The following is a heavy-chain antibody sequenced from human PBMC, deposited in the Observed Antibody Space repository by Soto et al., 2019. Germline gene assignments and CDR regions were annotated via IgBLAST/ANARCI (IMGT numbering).Heavy chain of an antibody. D-gene: IGHD4-17*01. CDR1: GFTFSSYG. Sequence: GGSLRLSCAASGFTFSSYGMHWVRQAPGKGLEWVAVIWYDGSNKYYADSVKGRFTISRDNSKNTLYLQMNSLRAEDTAVYYCAREWSYTVTKKGYMDVWGKGTTVTVSS. CDR2: IWYDGSNK. J-gene: IGHJ6*03. CDR3: AREWSYTVTKKGYMDV. V-gene: IGHV3-33*01.